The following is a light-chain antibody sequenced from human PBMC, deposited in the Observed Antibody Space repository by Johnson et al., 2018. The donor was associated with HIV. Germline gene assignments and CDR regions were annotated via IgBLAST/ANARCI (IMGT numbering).Light chain of an antibody. Sequence: QSVLTQPPSVSAAPGQKVTISCSGSSSNIGNNYVSWYQQLPGTAPKLLIYENNKRPSGIPDRFSGSKSGTSATLGITGLQTGDEADHYCGTWDSSLSAYVCGTGTKVTVL. CDR2: ENN. V-gene: IGLV1-51*02. CDR3: GTWDSSLSAYV. J-gene: IGLJ1*01. CDR1: SSNIGNNY.